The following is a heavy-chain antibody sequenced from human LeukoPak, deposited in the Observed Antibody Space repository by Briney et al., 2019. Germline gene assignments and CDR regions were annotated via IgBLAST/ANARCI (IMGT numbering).Heavy chain of an antibody. CDR2: INHYNEKT. J-gene: IGHJ6*03. Sequence: ASVKVSCKASGYTFTNFAISCVRKSPGQELEWMGWINHYNEKTNNAPKLQVRVTPTTEASPRTAYMGLRSLSPDDTAVFYCARGRIPARLRELGVVTDRHYYMDVWGKGTTVTVSS. CDR3: ARGRIPARLRELGVVTDRHYYMDV. CDR1: GYTFTNFA. V-gene: IGHV1-18*01. D-gene: IGHD3-3*01.